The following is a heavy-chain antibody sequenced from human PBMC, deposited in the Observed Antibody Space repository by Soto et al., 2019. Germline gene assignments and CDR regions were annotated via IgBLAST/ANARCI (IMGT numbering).Heavy chain of an antibody. J-gene: IGHJ6*03. CDR1: GGSFSGYY. Sequence: SETLSLTCAVYGGSFSGYYWSWIRQPPGKGLEWIGEINHSGSTNYNPSLKSRVTISVDTSKNQFSLKLSSVTAADTAVYYCARSLMDVGGKGTTVTVSS. CDR2: INHSGST. CDR3: ARSLMDV. V-gene: IGHV4-34*01.